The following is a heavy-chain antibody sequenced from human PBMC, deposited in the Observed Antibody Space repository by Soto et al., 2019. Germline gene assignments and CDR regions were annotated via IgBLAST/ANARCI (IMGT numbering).Heavy chain of an antibody. V-gene: IGHV1-2*04. CDR3: ARGGDSSSSWYFDY. J-gene: IGHJ4*02. CDR2: INPNSGGT. D-gene: IGHD6-6*01. CDR1: GYTFTGYY. Sequence: ASVKVSCKASGYTFTGYYMHWVRQAPGQGLEWMGWINPNSGGTNYAQKFQGWVTMTRDTSISTAYMELSRLRSDDTAVYYCARGGDSSSSWYFDYWGQGTLVTVSS.